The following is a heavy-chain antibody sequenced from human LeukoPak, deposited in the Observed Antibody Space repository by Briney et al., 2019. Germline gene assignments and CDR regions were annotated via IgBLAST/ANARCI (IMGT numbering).Heavy chain of an antibody. D-gene: IGHD3-10*01. CDR1: GGSLSSYY. CDR2: IYHSGST. Sequence: SETLSLTCTVSGGSLSSYYWSWIRQPPGKGLEWIGYIYHSGSTYYNPSLKSRVTISVDRSKNQFSLKLSSVTAADTAVYYCARDRGGGSGAFDIWGQGTMVTVSS. J-gene: IGHJ3*02. CDR3: ARDRGGGSGAFDI. V-gene: IGHV4-59*12.